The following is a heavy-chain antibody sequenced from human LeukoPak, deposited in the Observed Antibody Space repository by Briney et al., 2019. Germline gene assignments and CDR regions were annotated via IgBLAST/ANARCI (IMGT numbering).Heavy chain of an antibody. CDR1: GFTFSSYS. V-gene: IGHV3-21*01. D-gene: IGHD2-2*01. Sequence: GGSLRLSCAASGFTFSSYSMNWVRQAPGKGLEWVSSISSSSYIYYADSVKGRFTISRDNAKNSLYLQMNSLRAEDTAVYYCARDRLLYCSSTSCYYYWGQGTLVTVSS. CDR3: ARDRLLYCSSTSCYYY. CDR2: ISSSSYI. J-gene: IGHJ4*02.